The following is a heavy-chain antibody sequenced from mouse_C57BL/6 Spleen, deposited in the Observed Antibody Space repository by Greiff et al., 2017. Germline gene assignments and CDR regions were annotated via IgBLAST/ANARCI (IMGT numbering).Heavy chain of an antibody. CDR2: INPSSGYT. CDR1: GYTFTSYW. Sequence: QVQLQQSGAELAKPGASVKLSCKASGYTFTSYWMHWVKQRPGQGLEWIGYINPSSGYTKYNQKFKDTATLTADKSSSTAYLQLSSLTYADSAVYYCARGNWGPYAMDYWGQGTSVTVSS. V-gene: IGHV1-7*01. CDR3: ARGNWGPYAMDY. J-gene: IGHJ4*01.